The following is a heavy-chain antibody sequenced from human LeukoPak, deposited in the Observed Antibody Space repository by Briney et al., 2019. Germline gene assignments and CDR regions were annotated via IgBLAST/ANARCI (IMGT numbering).Heavy chain of an antibody. V-gene: IGHV1-18*01. J-gene: IGHJ5*02. Sequence: VASVKVSCKASGYTFTSYGISWVRQAPGQGLEWMGWISAYNGNTNYAQKLQGRVTMTTDTSTSTAYMELRSLRSDDTAVYYCARAVGITMTRGWFDPWGQGTLVTVSS. CDR1: GYTFTSYG. D-gene: IGHD3-22*01. CDR3: ARAVGITMTRGWFDP. CDR2: ISAYNGNT.